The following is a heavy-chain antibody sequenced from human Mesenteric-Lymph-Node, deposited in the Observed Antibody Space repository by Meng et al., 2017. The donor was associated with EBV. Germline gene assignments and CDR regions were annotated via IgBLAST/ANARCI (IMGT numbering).Heavy chain of an antibody. Sequence: QVQLQQSGPGLVMPSXXXXLXXLISGDSVSSSSAAWTWIRQSPSRGLEWLGRTYYSSKWYNDYAVFVKSRITINPDTSKNQFSLQLNSVTPEDTAVYYCARGATSVFDLWGRGTLVIVSS. J-gene: IGHJ2*01. V-gene: IGHV6-1*01. CDR2: TYYSSKWYN. CDR3: ARGATSVFDL. CDR1: GDSVSSSSAA.